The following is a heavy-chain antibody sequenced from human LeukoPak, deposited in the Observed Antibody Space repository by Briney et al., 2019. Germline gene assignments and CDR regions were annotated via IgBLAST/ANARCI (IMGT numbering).Heavy chain of an antibody. CDR2: IIPIFGTA. D-gene: IGHD3-9*01. V-gene: IGHV1-69*13. J-gene: IGHJ5*02. Sequence: ASVKVSCKASGGTFSSYAISWVRQAPGQGLEWMGRIIPIFGTANYAQKFQGRVTITADESTSTAYMELSSLRSEDTAVYYCARDPGPYFDWFSGGNWFDPWGQGTLVTVSS. CDR1: GGTFSSYA. CDR3: ARDPGPYFDWFSGGNWFDP.